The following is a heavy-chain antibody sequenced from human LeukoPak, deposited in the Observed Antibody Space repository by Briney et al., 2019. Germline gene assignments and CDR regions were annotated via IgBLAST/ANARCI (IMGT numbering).Heavy chain of an antibody. Sequence: GGSPRLSCAASGFTYHDFAMHWVRQAPGKGLEWVAAISWNSDNIDYADSAKGRFTIYRDNDMNSLYLEMASLRVEDSALYYCVKSGGYYYMDAWGKGTPVTVSS. CDR3: VKSGGYYYMDA. V-gene: IGHV3-9*01. J-gene: IGHJ6*03. CDR1: GFTYHDFA. CDR2: ISWNSDNI. D-gene: IGHD3-16*01.